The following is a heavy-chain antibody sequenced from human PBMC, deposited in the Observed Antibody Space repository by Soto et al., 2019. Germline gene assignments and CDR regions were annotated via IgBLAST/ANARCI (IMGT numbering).Heavy chain of an antibody. CDR3: AKARPPVPPNFHN. CDR1: GFTFSSYF. J-gene: IGHJ4*02. Sequence: GGSLRLSCAASGFTFSSYFMNWVRQAPGKGLEWGATISGNGGSTYYTDSVKGRFTISRHNSKNTLHLQMNSLRAEDTAVYYCAKARPPVPPNFHNWGQGTLVTISS. D-gene: IGHD4-17*01. CDR2: ISGNGGST. V-gene: IGHV3-23*01.